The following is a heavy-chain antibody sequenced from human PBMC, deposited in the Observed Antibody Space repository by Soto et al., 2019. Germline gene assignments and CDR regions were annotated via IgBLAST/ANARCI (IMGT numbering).Heavy chain of an antibody. D-gene: IGHD3-3*01. J-gene: IGHJ4*02. CDR3: AHYPDFNSFNY. CDR2: IYWDDDK. CDR1: GFSLSTSGVG. Sequence: QITLKESGPTLVKPTQTLTLTCTFSGFSLSTSGVGVGWIRQPPGKALDWLAVIYWDDDKRYSQSLESNLTITKHTSKNQVPLTTTNMAPKATTTYSFAHYPDFNSFNYSGQDTPATVSS. V-gene: IGHV2-5*02.